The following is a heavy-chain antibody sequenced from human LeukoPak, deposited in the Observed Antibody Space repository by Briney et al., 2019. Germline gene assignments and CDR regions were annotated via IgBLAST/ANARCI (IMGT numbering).Heavy chain of an antibody. CDR3: ARHKLGGYDYRSFDY. Sequence: PSGTLSLTCTVSGGSISSRSFYWGWIRQPPGKGLEWIGSIYYSGGTYYNPSLKSRVTISVDTSKNQFSLKLSSVTAADTAVYYCARHKLGGYDYRSFDYWGQGTLVTVSS. CDR2: IYYSGGT. CDR1: GGSISSRSFY. D-gene: IGHD5-12*01. J-gene: IGHJ4*02. V-gene: IGHV4-39*01.